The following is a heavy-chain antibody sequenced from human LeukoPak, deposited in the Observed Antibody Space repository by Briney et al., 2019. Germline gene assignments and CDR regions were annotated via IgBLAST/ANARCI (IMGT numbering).Heavy chain of an antibody. CDR1: GGSSSGYY. D-gene: IGHD5-18*01. V-gene: IGHV4-34*01. J-gene: IGHJ4*02. Sequence: PSETLSLTCAVYGGSSSGYYWSWIRQPPGKGLEWIGEINHSGSTNYNPSLKSRVTISVDTSKNQFSLKLSSVTAADTAVYYCARAENTATILYWGQGTLVTVSS. CDR2: INHSGST. CDR3: ARAENTATILY.